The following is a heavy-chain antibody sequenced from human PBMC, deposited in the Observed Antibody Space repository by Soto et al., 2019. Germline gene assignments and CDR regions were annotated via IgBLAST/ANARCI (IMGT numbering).Heavy chain of an antibody. D-gene: IGHD3-22*01. Sequence: QVQLVQSGAEVKKPGASVKVSCKASGYTFTSYGINWVRQAPGQGLEWLGWISAYDGYTNYAQLLQGRVSMTTDTSTKTAYMEPRSLRSDDTAMYFCVIGGFYESRGARNYSYSGMNVWGQGTTVTGSS. CDR3: VIGGFYESRGARNYSYSGMNV. J-gene: IGHJ6*02. CDR2: ISAYDGYT. CDR1: GYTFTSYG. V-gene: IGHV1-18*01.